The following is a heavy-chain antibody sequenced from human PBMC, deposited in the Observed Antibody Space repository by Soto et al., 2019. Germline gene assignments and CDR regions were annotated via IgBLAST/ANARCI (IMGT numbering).Heavy chain of an antibody. J-gene: IGHJ5*02. CDR1: GGSISSGGYY. D-gene: IGHD4-17*01. CDR2: IYYSGST. V-gene: IGHV4-31*03. CDR3: ARDTVARGAQRGFDP. Sequence: QVQLQESGPGLVKPSQTLSLTCTVSGGSISSGGYYWSWIRQHPGKGLEWIGYIYYSGSTYYNPSLKSRVTISVDTSKNQFSLKLSSVTAADTAVYYCARDTVARGAQRGFDPWGQGTLVTVSS.